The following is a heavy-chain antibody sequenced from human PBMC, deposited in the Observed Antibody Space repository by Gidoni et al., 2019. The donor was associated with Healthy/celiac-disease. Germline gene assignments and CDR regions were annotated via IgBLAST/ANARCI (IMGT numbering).Heavy chain of an antibody. Sequence: EVQLLESGGGLVQPGGSLRLSCPASGFTFSSYAMSWVRQAPGKGLEWVSAISGSGGSTYYADSVKGRFTISRDNSKNTLYLKMNSLRAEDTAVYYCAKVGATRRGLDYWGQGTLVTVSS. CDR2: ISGSGGST. D-gene: IGHD1-26*01. CDR1: GFTFSSYA. CDR3: AKVGATRRGLDY. V-gene: IGHV3-23*01. J-gene: IGHJ4*02.